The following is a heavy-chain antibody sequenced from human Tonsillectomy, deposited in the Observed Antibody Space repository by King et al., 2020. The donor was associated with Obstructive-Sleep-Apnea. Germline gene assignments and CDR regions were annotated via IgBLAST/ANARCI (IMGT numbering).Heavy chain of an antibody. V-gene: IGHV3-21*06. CDR3: ATALAAAAPFDS. Sequence: EVQLVESGGGLVKPGGSLRLSCAASVFTFSSYNMNWVRQAPGKGLEWVSSIISSSGYIYYTDSVKGRFSISRDNAKNSLYLQMNSLRVEDSAVYYCATALAAAAPFDSWGQGTLVTVSS. CDR2: IISSSGYI. CDR1: VFTFSSYN. J-gene: IGHJ4*02. D-gene: IGHD6-13*01.